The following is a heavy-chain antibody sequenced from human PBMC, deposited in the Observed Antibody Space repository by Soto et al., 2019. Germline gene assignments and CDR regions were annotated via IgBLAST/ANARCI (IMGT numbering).Heavy chain of an antibody. CDR3: ASKSFDVALPKPPYYYYGMDV. Sequence: SVKVSCKASGGTFSSYAISWVRQAPGQGLEWMGGIIPIFGTANYAQKFQGRVTVTADESTSTAYMELSSLRSEDTAVYYCASKSFDVALPKPPYYYYGMDVWGQGTTVTAP. J-gene: IGHJ6*02. CDR2: IIPIFGTA. CDR1: GGTFSSYA. V-gene: IGHV1-69*13. D-gene: IGHD3-9*01.